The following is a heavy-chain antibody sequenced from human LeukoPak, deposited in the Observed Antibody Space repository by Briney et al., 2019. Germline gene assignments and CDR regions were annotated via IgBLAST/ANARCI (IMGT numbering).Heavy chain of an antibody. CDR3: VTQGDGYYSGPFDY. CDR1: GFTFNTFA. Sequence: GGTLRLSCSASGFTFNTFAMHWVRQAPGKGLEYVSSISDNGGTTYYADSVKGRFTISRDNSKNTLYLQMSSLRAEDTAVYFCVTQGDGYYSGPFDYWGQGTLVTVSS. J-gene: IGHJ4*02. V-gene: IGHV3-64D*06. D-gene: IGHD3-22*01. CDR2: ISDNGGTT.